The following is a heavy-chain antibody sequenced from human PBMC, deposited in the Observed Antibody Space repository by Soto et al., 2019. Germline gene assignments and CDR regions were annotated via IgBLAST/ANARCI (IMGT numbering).Heavy chain of an antibody. V-gene: IGHV1-69*13. J-gene: IGHJ4*02. D-gene: IGHD3-3*01. Sequence: XSVKVSCKASGGTFSSYAISWVRQAPGQGLEWMGGIIPIFGTANYAQKFQGRVTITADESTSTAYMELSSLRSEDAAVYYCATEWLSNRKSDYWGQGTLVTVSS. CDR3: ATEWLSNRKSDY. CDR2: IIPIFGTA. CDR1: GGTFSSYA.